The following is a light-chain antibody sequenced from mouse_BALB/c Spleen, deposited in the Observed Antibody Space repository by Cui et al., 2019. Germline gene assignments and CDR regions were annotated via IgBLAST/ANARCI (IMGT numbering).Light chain of an antibody. CDR2: SAS. Sequence: DIVMTQAQKFMSTYVGDRVSVTCNASQNVGTNVAWYQQKPGQSPKALIYSASYRYSGVPDRFTGSGSGTDFTLTISNVQSEDLAEYFCQQYNSYPLTFGGGTKLEIK. CDR1: QNVGTN. J-gene: IGKJ2*01. V-gene: IGKV6-15*01. CDR3: QQYNSYPLT.